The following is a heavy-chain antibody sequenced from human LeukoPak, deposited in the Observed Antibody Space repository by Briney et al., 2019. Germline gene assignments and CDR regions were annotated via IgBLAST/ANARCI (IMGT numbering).Heavy chain of an antibody. CDR3: AKDLAAATSYYYYYMDV. Sequence: PGGSLRLSCAASGFTFTSYAMSWVRQAPGKGLEWVSAISGSGRSTCSADSVKGRFTISRDNSKNTLYLQMNSLRAEDTAVYYCAKDLAAATSYYYYYMDVWGKGTTVTVSS. D-gene: IGHD6-13*01. CDR2: ISGSGRST. V-gene: IGHV3-23*01. J-gene: IGHJ6*03. CDR1: GFTFTSYA.